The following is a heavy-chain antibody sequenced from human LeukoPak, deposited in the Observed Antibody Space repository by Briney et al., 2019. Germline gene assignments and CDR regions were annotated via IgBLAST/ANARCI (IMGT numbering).Heavy chain of an antibody. V-gene: IGHV1-2*06. J-gene: IGHJ4*02. CDR1: GYTFTGYY. CDR3: ARAGSVLLWFGELIDC. CDR2: INPNSGGT. Sequence: ASVKVSCKASGYTFTGYYMHWVRQAPGQGLEWMGRINPNSGGTNYAQKFQGRVTMTRDTSISTAYMELSRLRSDDTAVYYCARAGSVLLWFGELIDCWGQGTLVTVSS. D-gene: IGHD3-10*01.